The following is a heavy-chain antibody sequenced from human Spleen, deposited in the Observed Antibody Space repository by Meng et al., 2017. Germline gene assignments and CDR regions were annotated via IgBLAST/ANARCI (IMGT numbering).Heavy chain of an antibody. CDR1: GLTFRSYN. D-gene: IGHD2-2*02. CDR2: ITSTSSYT. J-gene: IGHJ6*02. Sequence: GESLKISCAASGLTFRSYNMHWVRQAPGTGLEWVSSITSTSSYTHYADSVKGRVTISSDNAKNSLYLQMNSLRAEDTAVYYCARDVGYCSSTSCYSGMDVWGQGTTVTVSS. V-gene: IGHV3-21*01. CDR3: ARDVGYCSSTSCYSGMDV.